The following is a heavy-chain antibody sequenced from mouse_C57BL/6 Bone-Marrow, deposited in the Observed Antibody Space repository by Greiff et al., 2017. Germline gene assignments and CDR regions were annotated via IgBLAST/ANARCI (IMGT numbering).Heavy chain of an antibody. CDR3: ARLTTVVAYYFDY. J-gene: IGHJ2*01. CDR1: GYTFTSYW. V-gene: IGHV1-72*01. Sequence: QVQLQQPGAELVKPGASVKLSCKASGYTFTSYWMHWVKQRPGRCLEWIGRIDPNSGGTKYNEKFKSKATLTVDKPSSTAYMQLSSLTSEDSAVYYCARLTTVVAYYFDYWGQGTTLTVSS. D-gene: IGHD1-1*01. CDR2: IDPNSGGT.